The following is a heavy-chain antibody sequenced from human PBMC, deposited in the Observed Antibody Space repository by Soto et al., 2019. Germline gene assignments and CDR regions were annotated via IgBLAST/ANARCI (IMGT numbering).Heavy chain of an antibody. V-gene: IGHV3-9*01. D-gene: IGHD6-6*01. CDR2: ISWNSGSI. J-gene: IGHJ3*02. CDR3: AKDQALGDAFDI. CDR1: GFTFDDYA. Sequence: EVQLVESGGGLVQPGRSLRLSCAASGFTFDDYAMHWVRQAPGKGLEWVSGISWNSGSIGYADSVKGRFTIPRDNAKNSLYLQMNSLRAEDTAVYYCAKDQALGDAFDIWGQGTMVTVSS.